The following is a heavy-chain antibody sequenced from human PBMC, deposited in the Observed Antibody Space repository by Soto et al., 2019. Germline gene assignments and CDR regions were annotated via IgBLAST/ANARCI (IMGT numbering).Heavy chain of an antibody. CDR1: GFTFSSYS. Sequence: PGGSLRLSCAASGFTFSSYSMNWVRQAPGKGLEWVSYISSSSSTIYYADSVKGRFTISRDNAKNSLYLQMNSLRAEDTAVYYCARPAARRGFDYWGQGTLVTVSS. D-gene: IGHD6-6*01. V-gene: IGHV3-48*01. CDR3: ARPAARRGFDY. J-gene: IGHJ4*02. CDR2: ISSSSSTI.